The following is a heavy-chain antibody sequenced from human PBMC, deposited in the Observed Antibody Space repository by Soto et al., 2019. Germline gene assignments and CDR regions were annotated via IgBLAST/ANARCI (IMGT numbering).Heavy chain of an antibody. CDR3: ARGVYNYAIREYGYNWFDP. D-gene: IGHD5-18*01. CDR1: GYSFTSYW. Sequence: PGESLKISCKGSGYSFTSYWIGWVRQMPGRGLEWMGIIYPDDSETRYSPSFQGQVTISADKSISTAYLQWSSLKASDAAMYYCARGVYNYAIREYGYNWFDPWGQGTLVTVSS. J-gene: IGHJ5*02. V-gene: IGHV5-51*01. CDR2: IYPDDSET.